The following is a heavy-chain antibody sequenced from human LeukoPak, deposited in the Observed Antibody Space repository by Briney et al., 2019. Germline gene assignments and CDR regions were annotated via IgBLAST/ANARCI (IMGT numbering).Heavy chain of an antibody. CDR2: IIPVFGTA. Sequence: SVKVSCKASGGTFSSYAISWVRQAPGQGLEWMGGIIPVFGTAIYAQKFQGRVTITADESTSTAYMALSTLRSEDTAVYYCARGGIVVVRPDISHHEALHIWGQGTMVTVSS. V-gene: IGHV1-69*13. CDR1: GGTFSSYA. D-gene: IGHD2-2*01. J-gene: IGHJ3*02. CDR3: ARGGIVVVRPDISHHEALHI.